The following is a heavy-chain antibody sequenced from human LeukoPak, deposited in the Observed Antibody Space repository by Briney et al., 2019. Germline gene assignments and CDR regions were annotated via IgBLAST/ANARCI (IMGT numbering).Heavy chain of an antibody. CDR3: ARTPYYDSSGYYWNAFDI. CDR1: GYTFTGYY. D-gene: IGHD3-22*01. Sequence: ASVKVSCKASGYTFTGYYMHWVRQAPGQGLEWMGWINPNSGGTNYAQKFQGRVTMTRDTSISTAYMELSRLRSDDTAVYYCARTPYYDSSGYYWNAFDIWGQGTMVTVSS. J-gene: IGHJ3*02. V-gene: IGHV1-2*02. CDR2: INPNSGGT.